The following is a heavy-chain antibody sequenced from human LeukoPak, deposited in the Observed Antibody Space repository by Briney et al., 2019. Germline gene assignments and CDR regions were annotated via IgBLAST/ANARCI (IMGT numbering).Heavy chain of an antibody. V-gene: IGHV3-23*01. D-gene: IGHD6-13*01. CDR2: ISGSGGST. CDR1: GFTFSSYA. Sequence: GGSLRLSCAASGFTFSSYAMSWVRQAPGKGLEWGSAISGSGGSTYYADSVKGRFTISRDNSKNTLYLQMNSLRAEDTAVYYCAKGISGGQLVHGYWGQGTLVTVSS. J-gene: IGHJ4*02. CDR3: AKGISGGQLVHGY.